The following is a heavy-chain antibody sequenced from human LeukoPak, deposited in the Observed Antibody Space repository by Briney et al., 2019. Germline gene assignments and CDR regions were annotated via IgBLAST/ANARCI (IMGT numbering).Heavy chain of an antibody. J-gene: IGHJ4*02. CDR2: INHSGST. Sequence: SETLSLTCAVYGGSFSGYYWSWIRKPPGQGLEWIGEINHSGSTNYNPSLKSRVTISVDTSKNQFSLKLSSVTAADTAVYYRARGIPPRCCSGGSCYSVCDDYWGQGTLVTVSS. D-gene: IGHD2-15*01. V-gene: IGHV4-34*01. CDR1: GGSFSGYY. CDR3: ARGIPPRCCSGGSCYSVCDDY.